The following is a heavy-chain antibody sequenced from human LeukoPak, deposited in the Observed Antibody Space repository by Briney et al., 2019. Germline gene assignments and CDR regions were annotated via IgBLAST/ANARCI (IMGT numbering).Heavy chain of an antibody. CDR1: GYTFTGYY. J-gene: IGHJ6*02. CDR3: ARDFGTYYYGMDV. CDR2: INPNSGGT. V-gene: IGHV1-2*02. Sequence: ASVKVSCKASGYTFTGYYMHWVRQAPGQGLEWMGWINPNSGGTNYAQKFQGRVTMTRDTSISTAYMELSRLRSDDTAVYYCARDFGTYYYGMDVWGQGTTVTVSS. D-gene: IGHD3-10*01.